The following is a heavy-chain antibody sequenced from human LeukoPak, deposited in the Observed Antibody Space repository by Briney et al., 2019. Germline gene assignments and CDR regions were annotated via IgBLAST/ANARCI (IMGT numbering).Heavy chain of an antibody. CDR2: INNGGTT. Sequence: SETVSLTCSVSGGSITCHYCTWIRQPPGEGLEWIGHINNGGTTSYNPSLRSRVTLSLDTSKNQFSLKLSSVTATDTAVYYCARLVSVGPSLQRPTIDAFDFWGQGTIVTVSS. J-gene: IGHJ3*01. CDR1: GGSITCHY. V-gene: IGHV4-4*09. D-gene: IGHD1-1*01. CDR3: ARLVSVGPSLQRPTIDAFDF.